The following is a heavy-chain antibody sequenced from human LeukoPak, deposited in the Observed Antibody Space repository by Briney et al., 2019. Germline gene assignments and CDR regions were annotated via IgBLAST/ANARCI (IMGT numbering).Heavy chain of an antibody. Sequence: ASVKVSCKASGYTFTGYYMHWVRQAPGQGLEWMGWINPNSGDTNYAQKFQGRVTMTRDTSISTAYMELSRLRSDDTAVYYCARVRSGGYFDYWGQGTLVTVSS. J-gene: IGHJ4*02. CDR1: GYTFTGYY. V-gene: IGHV1-2*02. CDR3: ARVRSGGYFDY. D-gene: IGHD6-25*01. CDR2: INPNSGDT.